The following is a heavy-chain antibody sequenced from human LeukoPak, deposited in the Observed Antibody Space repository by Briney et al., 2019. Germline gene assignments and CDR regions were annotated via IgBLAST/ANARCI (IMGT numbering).Heavy chain of an antibody. Sequence: ASAKVSCKASGYTFTDYYMNWVRQAPGQGLEWMGWIHPNSGGTNYAQKFQGRVTMTRDTSISTAYMELSRLTFDDTAVYYCGRKSASRKTSEFDYWGQGTLVTVSS. J-gene: IGHJ4*02. D-gene: IGHD2-2*01. CDR2: IHPNSGGT. CDR1: GYTFTDYY. CDR3: GRKSASRKTSEFDY. V-gene: IGHV1-2*02.